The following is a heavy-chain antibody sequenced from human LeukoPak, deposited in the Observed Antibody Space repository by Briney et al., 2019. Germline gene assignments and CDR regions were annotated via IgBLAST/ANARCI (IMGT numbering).Heavy chain of an antibody. J-gene: IGHJ4*02. CDR3: ARGSMTTVTSPPVDY. CDR2: INPSGGST. D-gene: IGHD4-11*01. V-gene: IGHV1-46*01. Sequence: GASVKVSCKVSGYTLTELSMHWVRQAPGQGLEWMGIINPSGGSTSYAQKFQGRVTMTRDMSTSTVYMELSSLRSEDTAVYYCARGSMTTVTSPPVDYWGQGALVTVSS. CDR1: GYTLTELS.